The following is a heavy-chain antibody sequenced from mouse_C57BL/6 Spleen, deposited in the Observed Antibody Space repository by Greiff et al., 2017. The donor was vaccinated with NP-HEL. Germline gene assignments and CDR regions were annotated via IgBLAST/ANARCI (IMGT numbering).Heavy chain of an antibody. V-gene: IGHV1-81*01. Sequence: VQLQQSGAELARPGASVKLSCKASGYTFTSYGISWVKQRPGQGLEWIGEIYPRSGNTYYNEKFKGKATLTADKSSSTAYMELRSLTSEDSAVYFCARGGTTVVDWYFDVWGTGTTVTVSS. CDR1: GYTFTSYG. CDR3: ARGGTTVVDWYFDV. J-gene: IGHJ1*03. CDR2: IYPRSGNT. D-gene: IGHD1-1*01.